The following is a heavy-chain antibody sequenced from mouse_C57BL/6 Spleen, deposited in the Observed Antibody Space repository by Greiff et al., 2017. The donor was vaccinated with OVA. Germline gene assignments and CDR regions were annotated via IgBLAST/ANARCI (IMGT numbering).Heavy chain of an antibody. CDR2: INPYNGDT. CDR1: GYSFTGYF. J-gene: IGHJ2*01. CDR3: ARNDYGDY. D-gene: IGHD2-4*01. Sequence: EVKLVESGPELVKPGDSVKISCKASGYSFTGYFMNWVMQSHGKSLEWIGRINPYNGDTFYNQKFKGKATLTVDKSSSTAHMELRSLTSEDSAVYYCARNDYGDYWGQGTTLTVSS. V-gene: IGHV1-20*01.